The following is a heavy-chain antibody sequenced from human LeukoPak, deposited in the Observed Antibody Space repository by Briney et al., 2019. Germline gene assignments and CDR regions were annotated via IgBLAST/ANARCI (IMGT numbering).Heavy chain of an antibody. V-gene: IGHV1-24*01. CDR3: ATEIVGYGDVNYFDS. CDR1: GYTLTEVS. D-gene: IGHD4-17*01. CDR2: FAPGDGET. J-gene: IGHJ4*02. Sequence: ASVKLSCKISGYTLTEVSMHWVRQAPGKGLEWMGGFAPGDGETMYAQNFQGRLIVTEDTSTDTAYMELSSLRSEDTAVYYCATEIVGYGDVNYFDSWGQGTLVTVSS.